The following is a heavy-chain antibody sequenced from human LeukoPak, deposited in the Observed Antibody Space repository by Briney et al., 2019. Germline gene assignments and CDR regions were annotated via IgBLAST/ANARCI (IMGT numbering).Heavy chain of an antibody. V-gene: IGHV3-33*01. CDR1: GFTFSNYG. Sequence: GGSLRLSCAASGFTFSNYGMHWIRQAPGKGLKWVAYDGTNKYYADSVKGRFTISRDNSKNTLYLQMNSLRAEDTAVYYCARYSFSGNYNWFDPWGQGTLVTVSS. CDR3: ARYSFSGNYNWFDP. D-gene: IGHD1-26*01. CDR2: YDGTNK. J-gene: IGHJ5*02.